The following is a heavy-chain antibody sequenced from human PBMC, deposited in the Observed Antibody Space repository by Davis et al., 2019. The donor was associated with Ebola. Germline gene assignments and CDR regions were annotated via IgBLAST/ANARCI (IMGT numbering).Heavy chain of an antibody. D-gene: IGHD6-13*01. J-gene: IGHJ6*04. V-gene: IGHV3-23*01. Sequence: GESLKISCAGSGFTFSTYAMTWVRQAPGKGLEWVSRISGSGGDPHYADSVKGRFTISRDNSKNTLYLQMNTLRAEDTAVYYCVRDRASSRYSSTWPAMDVWGKGTTVTVSS. CDR3: VRDRASSRYSSTWPAMDV. CDR2: ISGSGGDP. CDR1: GFTFSTYA.